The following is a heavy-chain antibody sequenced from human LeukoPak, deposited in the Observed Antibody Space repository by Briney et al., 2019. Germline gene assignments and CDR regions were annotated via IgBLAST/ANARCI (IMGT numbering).Heavy chain of an antibody. Sequence: SETLSLTCTVSGGSIISYYWCWIRQPPGKGLEWIGYIYYSGSTNYNPSLKSRVTISVDTSKNQFSLQLTSVTAADTAVYYCARAQGAVAGSIYYFDYWGQGTLVTVSS. CDR2: IYYSGST. D-gene: IGHD6-19*01. CDR3: ARAQGAVAGSIYYFDY. CDR1: GGSIISYY. J-gene: IGHJ4*02. V-gene: IGHV4-59*01.